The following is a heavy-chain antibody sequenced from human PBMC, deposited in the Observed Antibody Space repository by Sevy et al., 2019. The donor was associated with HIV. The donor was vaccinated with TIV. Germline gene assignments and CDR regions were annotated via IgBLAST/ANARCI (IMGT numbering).Heavy chain of an antibody. J-gene: IGHJ4*03. V-gene: IGHV3-23*01. Sequence: GGCLRLSCEGSGFSFKNYPMSCVRQAPGKGLEWVCIISGSGATIFYADSLKGRFIVSRDNSKDTVFLQMNSLTVDDTGTYYCTKSQTLLQSPFGVWGQGALVIVSS. D-gene: IGHD2-15*01. CDR3: TKSQTLLQSPFGV. CDR2: ISGSGATI. CDR1: GFSFKNYP.